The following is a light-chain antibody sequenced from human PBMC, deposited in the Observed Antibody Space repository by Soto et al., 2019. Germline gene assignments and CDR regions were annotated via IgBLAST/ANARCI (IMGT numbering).Light chain of an antibody. CDR3: QQRSNWPT. CDR2: DAS. J-gene: IGKJ4*01. V-gene: IGKV3-11*01. CDR1: QNVANS. Sequence: GFTLTKNTLVLFSGERATLFCRASQNVANSLAWYQEKPGQAPRLLIYDASNRATGIPARFSGSGSGTDFTLTISSLEPEDFAVYYCQQRSNWPTFGGGTKVDIK.